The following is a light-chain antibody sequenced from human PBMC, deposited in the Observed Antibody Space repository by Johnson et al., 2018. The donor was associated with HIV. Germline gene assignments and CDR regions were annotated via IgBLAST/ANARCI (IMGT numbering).Light chain of an antibody. CDR2: RSN. V-gene: IGLV1-44*01. CDR3: AAWDDRLNGLV. CDR1: SSNIGSNT. J-gene: IGLJ1*01. Sequence: QSVLTQPPSASGPPGQRVTISCSGSSSNIGSNTVNWYQQLPGTAPKLLIYRSNQRPSGVPDRFSGSKSGTSASLAISGLQAEDEADYYWAAWDDRLNGLVFGTGTKLIVL.